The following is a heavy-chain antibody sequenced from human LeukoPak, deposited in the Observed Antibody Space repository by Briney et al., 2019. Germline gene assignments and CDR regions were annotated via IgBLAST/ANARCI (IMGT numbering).Heavy chain of an antibody. V-gene: IGHV3-21*01. J-gene: IGHJ4*02. Sequence: GGSLRLSCAASGFTSSLYTMSWVRQAPGKGLEWVSSISSTSTNIFYADSVKGRFTISRDNAENSLFLQMSSLRADDTAVYYCARAATYSTTWSLNYFDSWGQGTLITVSS. D-gene: IGHD6-13*01. CDR2: ISSTSTNI. CDR3: ARAATYSTTWSLNYFDS. CDR1: GFTSSLYT.